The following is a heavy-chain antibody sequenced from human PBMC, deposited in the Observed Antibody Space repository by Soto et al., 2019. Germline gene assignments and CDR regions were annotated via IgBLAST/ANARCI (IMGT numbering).Heavy chain of an antibody. D-gene: IGHD5-18*01. V-gene: IGHV4-34*01. CDR2: INHSEST. J-gene: IGHJ6*02. CDR3: ARGWGYSYGYYYYGMDV. CDR1: GGSFSGYY. Sequence: SETLSLTCAVYGGSFSGYYWSWIRQPPGKGLEWIGEINHSESTNYNPSIKSRVTISVDTSKNQFSLKLSSVTAADTALYYCARGWGYSYGYYYYGMDVWGQGTTVTVSS.